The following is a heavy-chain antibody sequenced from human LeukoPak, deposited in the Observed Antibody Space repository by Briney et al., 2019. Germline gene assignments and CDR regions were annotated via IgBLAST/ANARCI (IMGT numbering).Heavy chain of an antibody. J-gene: IGHJ4*02. V-gene: IGHV7-4-1*02. CDR2: INTNTGNP. CDR3: ARRDTTAGSDY. D-gene: IGHD2/OR15-2a*01. Sequence: GASVKVSCKASGYTFTTYSMNWVRQAPGQGLEWMGWINTNTGNPTYAQGFTGRSVFSLDTSVSTAYLQWSSLKASDTAMYYCARRDTTAGSDYWGQGTLVTVSS. CDR1: GYTFTTYS.